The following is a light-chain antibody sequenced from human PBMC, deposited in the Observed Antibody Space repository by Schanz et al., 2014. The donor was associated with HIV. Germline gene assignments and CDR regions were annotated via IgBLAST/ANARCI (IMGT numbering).Light chain of an antibody. Sequence: HSALTQPASVSGSPGQSITISCTGTSSDVGTYNLVSWYQQHPGKAPRLMIYEVTKRPSGVSNRFSGSKSGNTASLTISGLQAEDEADYYCCSYASSGTWVFGGGTKLTVL. CDR2: EVT. CDR3: CSYASSGTWV. J-gene: IGLJ3*02. CDR1: SSDVGTYNL. V-gene: IGLV2-23*02.